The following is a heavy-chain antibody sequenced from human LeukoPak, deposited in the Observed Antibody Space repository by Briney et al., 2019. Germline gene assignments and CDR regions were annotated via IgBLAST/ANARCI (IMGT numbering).Heavy chain of an antibody. CDR2: ISAYNRNT. J-gene: IGHJ4*02. CDR3: AIGDWVPER. CDR1: GYTFTSYG. V-gene: IGHV1-18*01. D-gene: IGHD2-2*01. Sequence: ASVKVSCKASGYTFTSYGISWVRQAPGQGLEWMGWISAYNRNTNYAQKLQDRVTMTIDTATSTAYMELRSLRSDDTAVYYCAIGDWVPERWGQGTVVTVSS.